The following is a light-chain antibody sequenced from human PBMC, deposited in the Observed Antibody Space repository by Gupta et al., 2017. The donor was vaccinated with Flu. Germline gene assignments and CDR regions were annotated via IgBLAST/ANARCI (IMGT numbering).Light chain of an antibody. J-gene: IGKJ1*01. V-gene: IGKV1-5*03. CDR1: QSISSW. Sequence: PSTLSASAGDRVTITCRASQSISSWLAWYQQKPGKAPKLLIYKASSLESGVPSRGSGSGSGTEFSLTISSLQPDDFATYYCQQYNSYPWTFGQGTKVEIK. CDR2: KAS. CDR3: QQYNSYPWT.